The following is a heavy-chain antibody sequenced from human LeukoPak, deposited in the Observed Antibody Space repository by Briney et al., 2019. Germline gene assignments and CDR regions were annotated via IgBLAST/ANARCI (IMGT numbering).Heavy chain of an antibody. CDR1: GFTFSDYY. J-gene: IGHJ2*01. Sequence: GGSLRLSCAASGFTFSDYYMSWIRQAPGKGLEWVSYISSSGSTIYYADSVKGRFTISRDNAKNSLYLQMNSLRAEDTAVYYGRGGRGRKTFSYNRSGGLGYSDLWGLGTLVPVSS. CDR3: RGGRGRKTFSYNRSGGLGYSDL. D-gene: IGHD3-22*01. CDR2: ISSSGSTI. V-gene: IGHV3-11*01.